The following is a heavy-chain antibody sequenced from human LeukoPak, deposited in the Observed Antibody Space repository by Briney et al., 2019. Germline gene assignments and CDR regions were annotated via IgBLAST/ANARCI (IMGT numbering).Heavy chain of an antibody. Sequence: GGSLRLSCAASGFTFSSYAVTWVRQAPGKGLEWVSTLSGSGGSAYYADSVKGRFTISRDNSENTLYLQMNSLRAEDTAVYYCAKTRSSASKSPDYWGQGTLVTVSS. CDR2: LSGSGGSA. CDR3: AKTRSSASKSPDY. D-gene: IGHD2-2*01. CDR1: GFTFSSYA. V-gene: IGHV3-23*01. J-gene: IGHJ4*02.